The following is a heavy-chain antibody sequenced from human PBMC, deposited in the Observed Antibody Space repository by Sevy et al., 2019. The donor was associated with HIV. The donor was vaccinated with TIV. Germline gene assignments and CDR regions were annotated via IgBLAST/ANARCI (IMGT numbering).Heavy chain of an antibody. D-gene: IGHD3-16*01. CDR3: AAVALTFGGDPYENHHFMDV. CDR2: ISYDGRGK. Sequence: GGFLRLSCAASGFTFSSYDMHWVRQAPGKGLEWVAVISYDGRGKHYADSVKGRFTISRDNAKNTLYLQMNSLRVEDSAVFYCAAVALTFGGDPYENHHFMDVWGRGTRVTVSS. V-gene: IGHV3-30*03. CDR1: GFTFSSYD. J-gene: IGHJ6*03.